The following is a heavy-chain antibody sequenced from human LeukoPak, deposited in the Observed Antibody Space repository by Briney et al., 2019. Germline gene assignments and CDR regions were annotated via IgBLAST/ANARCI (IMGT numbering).Heavy chain of an antibody. CDR3: AREYYDFWSGYWGYFDY. V-gene: IGHV3-30-3*01. CDR1: GFTFSSYA. D-gene: IGHD3-3*01. J-gene: IGHJ4*02. Sequence: PGGSLRLSCAASGFTFSSYAMHWVRQAPGKGLEWVAVISYDGSNKYYADSVKGRFTISRDNSKNTLYLQMNSLRAEDTAVYYCAREYYDFWSGYWGYFDYWGQGTLVTVSS. CDR2: ISYDGSNK.